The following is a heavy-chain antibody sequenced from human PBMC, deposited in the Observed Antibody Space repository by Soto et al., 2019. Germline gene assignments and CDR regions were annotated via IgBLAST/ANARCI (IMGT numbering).Heavy chain of an antibody. V-gene: IGHV3-74*01. CDR1: GFTFSSYW. D-gene: IGHD2-15*01. CDR3: ARVYCGGGSCYPFDY. J-gene: IGHJ4*02. CDR2: INSDGSST. Sequence: GGSLRLSCAASGFTFSSYWMSWVRQAPGKGLVWVSRINSDGSSTSYADSVKGRFTISRDNAKNTLYLQMNSLRAEDTAVYYCARVYCGGGSCYPFDYGGRETRVTVSS.